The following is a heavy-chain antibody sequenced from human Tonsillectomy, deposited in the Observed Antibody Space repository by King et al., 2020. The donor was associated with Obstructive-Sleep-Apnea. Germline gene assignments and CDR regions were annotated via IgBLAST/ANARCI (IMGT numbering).Heavy chain of an antibody. CDR1: GFTFSSYA. CDR2: ISYDGSNK. D-gene: IGHD1-26*01. V-gene: IGHV3-30*04. Sequence: VQLVESGGGVVQPGRSLRLSCAASGFTFSSYAMHWVRQAPGRGLEWVAVISYDGSNKYYADSVKGRFTISRDNSKNTLYLQMNSLRAEDTAVYYCARAMTPGSYYYYGMDVWGQGTTVTASS. CDR3: ARAMTPGSYYYYGMDV. J-gene: IGHJ6*02.